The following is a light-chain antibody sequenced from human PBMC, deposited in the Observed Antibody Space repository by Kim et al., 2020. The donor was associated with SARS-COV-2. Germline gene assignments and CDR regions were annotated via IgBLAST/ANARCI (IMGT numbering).Light chain of an antibody. J-gene: IGLJ2*01. CDR1: TLGDKY. CDR3: QAWDSSTVV. CDR2: QDN. V-gene: IGLV3-1*01. Sequence: SYELTQPPSVSVSPGQTASITCSGDTLGDKYAFWYQQKPGQSPVLVIYQDNKRPSGIPERFSGSNSGNTATLTISGTLPMDEADYYCQAWDSSTVVFGGG.